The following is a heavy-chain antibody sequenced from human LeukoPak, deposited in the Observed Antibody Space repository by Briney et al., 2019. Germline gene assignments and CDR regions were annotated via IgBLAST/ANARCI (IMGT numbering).Heavy chain of an antibody. CDR2: ISGSGGAT. Sequence: GGSLRLSCTASGLTFSSYAMGWVRQAPGKGLEWVSSISGSGGATYYADSVKGRLIISRDNSRNTLYLQMNSLRAEDTAVYYCAKGYCFNGACRLFDYWGQGTLVTVSS. J-gene: IGHJ4*02. V-gene: IGHV3-23*01. D-gene: IGHD2-8*01. CDR1: GLTFSSYA. CDR3: AKGYCFNGACRLFDY.